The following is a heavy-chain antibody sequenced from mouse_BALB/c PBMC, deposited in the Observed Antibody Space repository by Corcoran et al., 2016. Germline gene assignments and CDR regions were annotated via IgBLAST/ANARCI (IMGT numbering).Heavy chain of an antibody. Sequence: VQLQQSGPELVKPGASVKMSCKASGYTFTSYVMHWAKQRPGQGLEWIGEIHPNSGNTNYNEKFKGKATLTVDTSSSTAYVDLSSLTSEDSAVYYCNYGSSYEGYAMDYWGQGTSVTVSS. CDR3: NYGSSYEGYAMDY. CDR2: IHPNSGNT. V-gene: IGHV1S130*01. D-gene: IGHD1-1*01. J-gene: IGHJ4*01. CDR1: GYTFTSYV.